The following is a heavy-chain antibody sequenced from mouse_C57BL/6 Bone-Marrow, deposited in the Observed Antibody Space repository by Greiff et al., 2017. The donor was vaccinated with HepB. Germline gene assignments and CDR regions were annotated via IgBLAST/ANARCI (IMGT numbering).Heavy chain of an antibody. D-gene: IGHD2-2*01. J-gene: IGHJ2*01. CDR2: ISYDGSN. CDR1: GYSITSGYY. V-gene: IGHV3-6*01. CDR3: AVGLRLDY. Sequence: EVKVEESGPGLVKPSQSLSLTCSVTGYSITSGYYWNWSRQFPGNKLEWMGYISYDGSNNYNPSLKNRISITRDTSKNQFFLKLNSVTTEDTATYYCAVGLRLDYWGQGTTLTVSS.